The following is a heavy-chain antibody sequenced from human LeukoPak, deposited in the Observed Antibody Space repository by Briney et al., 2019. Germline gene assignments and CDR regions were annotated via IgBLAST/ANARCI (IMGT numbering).Heavy chain of an antibody. D-gene: IGHD3-10*01. J-gene: IGHJ4*02. CDR2: ISSNGGST. Sequence: GGSLRLSCAASGFTLSSYAMHWVRQAPGKGLEYVSAISSNGGSTYYADSVKGRFTISRDNSKNTLYLQMSSLRAEDTAVYYCVKAMVRGVIFDYWGQGTLVTVSS. CDR1: GFTLSSYA. CDR3: VKAMVRGVIFDY. V-gene: IGHV3-64D*06.